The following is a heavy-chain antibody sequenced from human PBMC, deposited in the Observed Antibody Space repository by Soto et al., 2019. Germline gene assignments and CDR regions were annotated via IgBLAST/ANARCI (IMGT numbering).Heavy chain of an antibody. CDR2: ISSSSSTI. V-gene: IGHV3-48*02. Sequence: GGSLRLSCAASGFTFSSYSMNWVRQAPGEGLEWFSYISSSSSTIYYADSVKGRFTISRDNAKNSLYLQMNSLRDEDTAVYYCARGNPITMIVVVAPDFDYWGQGTLVTVSS. CDR3: ARGNPITMIVVVAPDFDY. CDR1: GFTFSSYS. D-gene: IGHD3-22*01. J-gene: IGHJ4*02.